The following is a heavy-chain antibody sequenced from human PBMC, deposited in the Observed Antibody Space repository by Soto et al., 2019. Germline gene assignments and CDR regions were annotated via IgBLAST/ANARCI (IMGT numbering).Heavy chain of an antibody. CDR3: ARDHKGGYYYYGMDV. CDR1: GGSFSRYY. Sequence: LSLTCDVYGGSFSRYYCNWIRQPPGKGLEWVSYISSSGSTIYYADSVKGRFTISRDNAKNSLYLQMNSLRAEDTAVYYCARDHKGGYYYYGMDVWGQGTTVTVSS. V-gene: IGHV3-48*03. CDR2: ISSSGSTI. J-gene: IGHJ6*02.